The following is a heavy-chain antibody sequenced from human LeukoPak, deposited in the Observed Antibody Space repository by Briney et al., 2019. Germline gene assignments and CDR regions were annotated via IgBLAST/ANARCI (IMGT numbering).Heavy chain of an antibody. Sequence: PGGCLRLSCAASGFTFTTHWMIWVRQAPGKGLEWAANIKQDGSETYYVDSVKGRFTISRDNAKNSLYLQMNSLRAEDTAIYYCATGRAAHLFDYWGQGILVTVSS. CDR2: IKQDGSET. V-gene: IGHV3-7*01. CDR1: GFTFTTHW. J-gene: IGHJ4*02. D-gene: IGHD6-6*01. CDR3: ATGRAAHLFDY.